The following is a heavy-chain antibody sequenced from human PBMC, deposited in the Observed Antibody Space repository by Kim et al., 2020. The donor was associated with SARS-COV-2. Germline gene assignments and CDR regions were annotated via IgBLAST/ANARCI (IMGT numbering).Heavy chain of an antibody. Sequence: GNTNYAQNLQGRVTMTTDTSTSTAYMELRSLTSDDTAVYYCARKFGDYDYWGQGTLVTVSS. V-gene: IGHV1-18*01. J-gene: IGHJ4*02. CDR3: ARKFGDYDY. CDR2: GNT. D-gene: IGHD4-17*01.